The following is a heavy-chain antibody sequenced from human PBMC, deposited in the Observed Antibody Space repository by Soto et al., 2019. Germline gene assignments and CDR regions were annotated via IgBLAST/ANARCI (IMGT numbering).Heavy chain of an antibody. Sequence: PGESLKISCAASGFTFSSYSMNWVHQAPGKGLEWVSSISSSSSYIYYADSVKGRFTISRDNAKNSLYLQMNRLRAEDTAVYYCARGRGLYCSGGSCYGDAFAISGRGTMVTVSS. CDR1: GFTFSSYS. J-gene: IGHJ3*02. V-gene: IGHV3-21*01. D-gene: IGHD2-15*01. CDR3: ARGRGLYCSGGSCYGDAFAI. CDR2: ISSSSSYI.